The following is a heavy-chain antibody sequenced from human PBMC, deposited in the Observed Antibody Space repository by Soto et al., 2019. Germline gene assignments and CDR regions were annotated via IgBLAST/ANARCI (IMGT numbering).Heavy chain of an antibody. J-gene: IGHJ5*02. CDR3: AKTPTRDFGVVIVNWFDP. CDR2: ISGSGGST. Sequence: PGGSLRLSCAASGFTFSSYAMSWVRQAPGKGLEWVSAISGSGGSTYYADSVKGRFTISRDNSKNTLYLQMNSLRAEDTAVYYCAKTPTRDFGVVIVNWFDPWGQGTLVTVSS. V-gene: IGHV3-23*01. CDR1: GFTFSSYA. D-gene: IGHD3-3*01.